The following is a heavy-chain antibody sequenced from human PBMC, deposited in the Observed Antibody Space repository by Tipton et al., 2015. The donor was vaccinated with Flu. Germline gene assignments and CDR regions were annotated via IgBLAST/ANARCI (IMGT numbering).Heavy chain of an antibody. V-gene: IGHV4-59*02. CDR1: GGSVSHYY. Sequence: TLSLTCTVSGGSVSHYYWSWFRQSPGKGLEWIGFVYDSGRTNYNPSLKSRVIISIDISKNQLFLGLTSVTAADTAVYYCARHEKREFSDVSWFDPWGQGTLVTVSS. D-gene: IGHD3-10*01. J-gene: IGHJ5*02. CDR2: VYDSGRT. CDR3: ARHEKREFSDVSWFDP.